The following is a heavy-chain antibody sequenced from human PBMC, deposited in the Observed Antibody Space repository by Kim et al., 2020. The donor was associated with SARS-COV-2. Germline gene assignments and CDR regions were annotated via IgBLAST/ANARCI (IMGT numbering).Heavy chain of an antibody. CDR2: IYYSGST. V-gene: IGHV4-31*03. Sequence: SETLSLTCTVSGGSISSGGYYWSWIRQHPGKGLEWIGYIYYSGSTYYNPSLKSRVTISVDTSKNQFSLKLSSVTAADTAVYYCARGTYFTIRFDYWGQGTLVTVSS. J-gene: IGHJ4*02. CDR3: ARGTYFTIRFDY. CDR1: GGSISSGGYY. D-gene: IGHD3-9*01.